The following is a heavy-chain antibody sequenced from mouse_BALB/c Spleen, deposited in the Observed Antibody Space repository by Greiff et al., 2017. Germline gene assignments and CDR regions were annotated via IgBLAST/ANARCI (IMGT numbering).Heavy chain of an antibody. V-gene: IGHV5-6*01. D-gene: IGHD1-1*01. J-gene: IGHJ2*01. CDR3: ARLTTEAHFDY. CDR2: ISSGGSYT. CDR1: GFTFSSYG. Sequence: EVQGVESGGDLVKPGGSLKLSCAASGFTFSSYGMSWVRQTPDKRLEWVATISSGGSYTYYPDSVKGRFTISRDNAKNTLYLQMSSLKSEDTAMYYCARLTTEAHFDYWGQGTTLTVSS.